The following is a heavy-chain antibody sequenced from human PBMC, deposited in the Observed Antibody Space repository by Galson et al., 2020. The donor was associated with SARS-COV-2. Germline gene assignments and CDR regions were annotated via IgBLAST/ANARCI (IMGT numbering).Heavy chain of an antibody. D-gene: IGHD6-13*01. CDR1: GLNFSDYY. CDR3: AREDSSWQEGGFDY. Sequence: NSGGSLRLSCAASGLNFSDYYMSWIRQAPGKGLEWVSYISNSGSTIYYADSVKGRFTISRDNAKNSLYLQMNSLRAEDTAVYYCAREDSSWQEGGFDYWGQGTLVTVSS. J-gene: IGHJ4*02. V-gene: IGHV3-11*04. CDR2: ISNSGSTI.